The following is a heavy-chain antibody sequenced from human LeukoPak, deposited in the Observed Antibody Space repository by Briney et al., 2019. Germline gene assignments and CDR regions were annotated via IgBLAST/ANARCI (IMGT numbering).Heavy chain of an antibody. V-gene: IGHV3-21*01. CDR2: ISSSSSYI. CDR3: ASASGISPSNHDY. Sequence: PGGSLRLSCAASGFTFSSYSMNWVRQAPGKGLEWVSSISSSSSYIYYADSVKGRFTISRDNAKNSLYLQMNSLRAEDTAVYYCASASGISPSNHDYWGRGTLVTVSS. D-gene: IGHD1-26*01. CDR1: GFTFSSYS. J-gene: IGHJ4*02.